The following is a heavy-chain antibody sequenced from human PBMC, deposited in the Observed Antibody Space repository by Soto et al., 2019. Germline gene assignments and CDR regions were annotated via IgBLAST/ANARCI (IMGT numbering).Heavy chain of an antibody. Sequence: EVQLVESGGGLVQPGGSLRLSCAASGFTFSTYSMNWVRQAPGKALEWVSYISSRSYTIYYVDSVKGRFTISRDNAKNSLYLQMNSLRDEDTAVYYCARGGSSSDNGMDVWGQGTTVTVSS. J-gene: IGHJ6*02. CDR3: ARGGSSSDNGMDV. CDR2: ISSRSYTI. D-gene: IGHD6-6*01. V-gene: IGHV3-48*02. CDR1: GFTFSTYS.